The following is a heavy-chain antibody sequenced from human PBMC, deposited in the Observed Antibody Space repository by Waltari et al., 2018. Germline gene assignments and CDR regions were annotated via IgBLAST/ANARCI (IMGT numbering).Heavy chain of an antibody. CDR2: ISYHGSNK. CDR1: EFSFSNFA. CDR3: AKDLTNYYYYGMDV. D-gene: IGHD1-1*01. Sequence: QVQLVESGGGVVQPGRSLRLSCAAYEFSFSNFAMHWVRQAPGRGLEWVVVISYHGSNKYYADSVKGRFTISRDNSKNTLYLQMNSLRAEDTAVYYCAKDLTNYYYYGMDVWGQGTTVTVSS. V-gene: IGHV3-30*18. J-gene: IGHJ6*02.